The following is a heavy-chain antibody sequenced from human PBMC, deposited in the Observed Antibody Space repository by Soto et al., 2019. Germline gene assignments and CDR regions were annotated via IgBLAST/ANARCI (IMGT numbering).Heavy chain of an antibody. CDR3: ANTREVRGVGPED. V-gene: IGHV3-23*01. D-gene: IGHD3-10*01. CDR2: ISGSGDNA. J-gene: IGHJ4*02. CDR1: GFTFRGYV. Sequence: VQLLESGGGLVQPGGSLRLSCAASGFTFRGYVISWFRQTPGKGLEWVSDISGSGDNANYGDSVKGRFTISRDDRKKTVYLQMNSLRGEDTAVYYCANTREVRGVGPEDWGPGTLVAVSS.